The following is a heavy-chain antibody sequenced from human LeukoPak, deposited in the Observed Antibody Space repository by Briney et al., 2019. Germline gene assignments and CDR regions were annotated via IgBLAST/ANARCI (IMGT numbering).Heavy chain of an antibody. Sequence: VASVKVSCKASGYTLTSYDVNWVRQATGQGLEWMGWMNPNSGNTGYAQQFQGRVTMTRNTSINTAYMELSSLRFEDTAVYYCARVQPLSITIIFWGQGTLVTVSS. D-gene: IGHD3-10*01. J-gene: IGHJ4*02. CDR3: ARVQPLSITIIF. CDR1: GYTLTSYD. CDR2: MNPNSGNT. V-gene: IGHV1-8*01.